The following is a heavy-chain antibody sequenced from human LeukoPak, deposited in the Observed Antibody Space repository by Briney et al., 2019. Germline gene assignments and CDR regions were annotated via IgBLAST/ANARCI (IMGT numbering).Heavy chain of an antibody. D-gene: IGHD5-18*01. J-gene: IGHJ6*02. CDR1: GYTFTSYG. CDR2: ISAYNGNT. Sequence: ASVKVSCKASGYTFTSYGISWVRQAPGQGLEWMGWISAYNGNTNYAQKLQGRVTMTTDTSTSTAYMELRSLRSDDTAVYYCARGIKRIQLWTRAYGMDVWGQGTTVTVSS. V-gene: IGHV1-18*01. CDR3: ARGIKRIQLWTRAYGMDV.